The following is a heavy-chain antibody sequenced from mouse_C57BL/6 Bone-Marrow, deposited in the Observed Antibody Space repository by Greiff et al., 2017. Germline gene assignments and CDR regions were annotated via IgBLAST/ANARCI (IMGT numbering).Heavy chain of an antibody. D-gene: IGHD1-1*01. Sequence: VKLKESGPGLVAPSQSLSITCTVSGFSLTSYGVDWVRQSPGKGLEWLGVIWGVGSTNYNSALKSRLSISKDNSKSQVFLKLNSLLTDDTAMYYCAAGSSYENAMDYWGQGTSVTVSS. CDR3: AAGSSYENAMDY. J-gene: IGHJ4*01. CDR2: IWGVGST. CDR1: GFSLTSYG. V-gene: IGHV2-6*01.